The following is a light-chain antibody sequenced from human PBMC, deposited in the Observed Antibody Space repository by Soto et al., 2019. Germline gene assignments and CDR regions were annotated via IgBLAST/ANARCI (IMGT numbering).Light chain of an antibody. Sequence: EIVLTQSPGTLSLSPGERATLSCRASQSVSSSYLAWYQQKPGQAPRLLIYGASSRATGIPDRFSGSGSGTDFTLTISRMEPEEVAVDYCQQYGSSLTWTFGQGTKVEIK. J-gene: IGKJ1*01. V-gene: IGKV3-20*01. CDR1: QSVSSSY. CDR2: GAS. CDR3: QQYGSSLTWT.